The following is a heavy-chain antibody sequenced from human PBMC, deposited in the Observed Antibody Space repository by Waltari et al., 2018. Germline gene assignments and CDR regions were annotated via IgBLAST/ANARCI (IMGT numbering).Heavy chain of an antibody. Sequence: EVQLVESGGGLVQPGGSLTLSGAAAGFIFSGSPIHWVRQASGKGLEWVGRIGNQGNTYATVYTESVKGRFTISRDDSKNTAYLQMNSLKIEDMAFYYCTRSPGFGPWGQGTLVTVSS. V-gene: IGHV3-73*02. CDR3: TRSPGFGP. CDR1: GFIFSGSP. CDR2: IGNQGNTYAT. J-gene: IGHJ5*02.